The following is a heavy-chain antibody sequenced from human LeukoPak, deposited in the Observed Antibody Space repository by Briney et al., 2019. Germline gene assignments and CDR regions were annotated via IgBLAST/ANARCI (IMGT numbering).Heavy chain of an antibody. CDR3: ARGRPYSYGSGQFDY. CDR2: IYSGGST. Sequence: TRGSLRLSCAASGFTVSSNYMSWVRQAPGKGLEWVSIIYSGGSTYYADSVKGRFTISRDNSENTLYLQMNSLRAEDTAVYYCARGRPYSYGSGQFDYWGQGTLVTVSS. J-gene: IGHJ4*02. CDR1: GFTVSSNY. D-gene: IGHD3-10*01. V-gene: IGHV3-53*01.